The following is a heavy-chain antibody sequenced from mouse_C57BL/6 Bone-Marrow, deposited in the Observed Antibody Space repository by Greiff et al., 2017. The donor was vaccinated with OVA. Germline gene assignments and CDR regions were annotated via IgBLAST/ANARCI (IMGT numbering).Heavy chain of an antibody. CDR3: ARDDSSGYYAMDY. V-gene: IGHV5-4*01. J-gene: IGHJ4*01. CDR2: ISDGGSYT. CDR1: GFTFSSYA. D-gene: IGHD3-2*02. Sequence: LQESGGGLVKPGGSLKLSCAASGFTFSSYAMSWVRQTPEKRLEWVATISDGGSYTYYPDNVRGRFTISRDNAKNNLYLQMSHLKSEDTAMYYCARDDSSGYYAMDYWGQGTSVTVSS.